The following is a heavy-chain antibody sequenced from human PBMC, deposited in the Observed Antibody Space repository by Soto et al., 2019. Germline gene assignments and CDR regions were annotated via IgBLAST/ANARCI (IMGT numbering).Heavy chain of an antibody. CDR1: VYTFTSYR. V-gene: IGHV1-18*01. J-gene: IGHJ4*02. CDR3: ARDACTNGVCYMSDY. Sequence: ASVNVSCKSSVYTFTSYRISWVRQAPGQGLEWMGWISAYNGNTNYAQKLQGRVTMTADTSTSTAYMELRSLRSDDAAVYYCARDACTNGVCYMSDYWGQGTLVTVSS. CDR2: ISAYNGNT. D-gene: IGHD2-8*01.